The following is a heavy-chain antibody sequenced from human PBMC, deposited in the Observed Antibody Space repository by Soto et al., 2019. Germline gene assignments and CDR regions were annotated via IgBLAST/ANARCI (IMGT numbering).Heavy chain of an antibody. CDR2: INHSGST. D-gene: IGHD2-2*02. CDR3: ARVFRRYCSSTSCHKRFDY. CDR1: SSYY. J-gene: IGHJ4*02. Sequence: SSYYWGWIRQPPGKGLECIGEINHSGSTNYNPSLKSRVTISVDTSKNQFSLKLSSVTAADTAVYYCARVFRRYCSSTSCHKRFDYWGQGTLVTVSS. V-gene: IGHV4-34*01.